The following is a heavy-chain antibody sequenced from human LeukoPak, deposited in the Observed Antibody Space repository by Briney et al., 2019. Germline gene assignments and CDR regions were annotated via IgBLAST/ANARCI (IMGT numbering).Heavy chain of an antibody. CDR3: ARPHYSDYYYYGMDV. V-gene: IGHV1-46*01. Sequence: ASVKVSCKASGYTFINYYMHWVRQAPGQGLEWMGIINPSGGSTSYAQKFQGRVTMTSDTSTGTVYMELSSLGSEDTAAYYCARPHYSDYYYYGMDVWGQGTTVTVSS. CDR2: INPSGGST. CDR1: GYTFINYY. D-gene: IGHD2-15*01. J-gene: IGHJ6*02.